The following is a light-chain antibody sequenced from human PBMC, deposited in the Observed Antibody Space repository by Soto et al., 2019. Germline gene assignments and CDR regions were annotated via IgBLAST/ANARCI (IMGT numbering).Light chain of an antibody. CDR3: QQSDSRRWM. Sequence: DIQMTQSPSSLSASVGDRVTITCRASQSISTYLNWYQQKPGKAPKLMIYAASILHTGVPSRFSGSGSGTDFTLTISSLQHEDFAPYYCQQSDSRRWMFGQGTKADIK. CDR2: AAS. CDR1: QSISTY. J-gene: IGKJ1*01. V-gene: IGKV1-39*01.